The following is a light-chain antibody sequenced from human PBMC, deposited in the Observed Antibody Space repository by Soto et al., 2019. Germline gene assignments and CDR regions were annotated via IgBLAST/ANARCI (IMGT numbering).Light chain of an antibody. Sequence: QSALTQPASVSGSPGQSITMSCTGSSSDIGTYNFVSWYQQHADKAPRLILYEVSTRPFGVSSRFSGSKSGNSASLTIFGLQPEDEAHYFCSSYAATSSLVFGGGTKLTVL. CDR3: SSYAATSSLV. CDR1: SSDIGTYNF. V-gene: IGLV2-14*01. CDR2: EVS. J-gene: IGLJ3*02.